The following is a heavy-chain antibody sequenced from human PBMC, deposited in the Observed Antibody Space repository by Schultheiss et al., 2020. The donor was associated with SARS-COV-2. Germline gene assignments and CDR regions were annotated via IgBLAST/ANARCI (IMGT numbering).Heavy chain of an antibody. Sequence: SETLSLTCTVSGGSVSSGSYYWSWIRQPPGKGLEWIGYIYYSGSTNYNPSLKSRVTISVDTSKNQFSLKLSSVTAADTAVYYCARGSLIAAADSTGFDYWGQGTLVTVSS. V-gene: IGHV4-61*01. CDR3: ARGSLIAAADSTGFDY. CDR1: GGSVSSGSYY. J-gene: IGHJ4*02. CDR2: IYYSGST. D-gene: IGHD6-13*01.